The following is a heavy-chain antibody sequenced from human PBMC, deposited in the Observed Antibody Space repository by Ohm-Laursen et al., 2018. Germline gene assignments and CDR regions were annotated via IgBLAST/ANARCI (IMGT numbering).Heavy chain of an antibody. CDR3: ARDLRQDAFDI. CDR2: IYSGGST. V-gene: IGHV3-66*01. J-gene: IGHJ3*02. CDR1: GFTFSSYA. Sequence: SLRLSCAASGFTFSSYAMSWVRQAPGKGLEWVSVIYSGGSTYYADSVKGRFTISRDNSKNTLYLQMHSLRVEDTAVYYCARDLRQDAFDIWGQGTMVTVSS.